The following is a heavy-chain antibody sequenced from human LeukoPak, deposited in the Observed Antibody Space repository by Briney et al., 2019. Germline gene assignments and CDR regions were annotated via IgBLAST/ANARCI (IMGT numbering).Heavy chain of an antibody. Sequence: GGSLRLSCAASGFTFSNAWMSWVRQAPGKGLEWVGRIKSKTDGGTTDYAAPVKGRFTISRDDSKNTLYLQMNSLRAEDTAVYYCAKDPHPYSSSWPIIYYFDYWGQGTLVTVSS. CDR2: IKSKTDGGTT. J-gene: IGHJ4*02. V-gene: IGHV3-15*01. CDR3: AKDPHPYSSSWPIIYYFDY. CDR1: GFTFSNAW. D-gene: IGHD6-13*01.